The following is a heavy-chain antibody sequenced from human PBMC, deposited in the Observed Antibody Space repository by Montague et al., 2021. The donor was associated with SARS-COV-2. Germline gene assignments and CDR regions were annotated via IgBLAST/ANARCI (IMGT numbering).Heavy chain of an antibody. J-gene: IGHJ4*02. CDR3: ARLGITLGGVIVIRYYFDF. CDR2: ISYSATS. CDR1: GASRSTKNYY. V-gene: IGHV4-39*01. D-gene: IGHD3-16*02. Sequence: SETLSLTCTFSGASRSTKNYYWGWIRQPPGRGLEWIGSISYSATSYSNPSLKSRVTMSVDSSRNQLSLNLSSVTVADTAVYYCARLGITLGGVIVIRYYFDFWGQGTLVTVSS.